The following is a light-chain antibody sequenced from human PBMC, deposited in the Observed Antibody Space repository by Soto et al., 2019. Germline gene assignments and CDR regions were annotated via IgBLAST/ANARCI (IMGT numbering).Light chain of an antibody. CDR1: QSISRY. CDR2: KAS. J-gene: IGKJ1*01. CDR3: QQYNSYST. V-gene: IGKV1-5*03. Sequence: DIQMTQSPSSLSASVGDRVTITCRASQSISRYLNWYQQKPGKAPNLLIYKASSLESGVPSRFSGSGSGTEFTLTISSLQPDDFATYYCQQYNSYSTFGQGTKVDIK.